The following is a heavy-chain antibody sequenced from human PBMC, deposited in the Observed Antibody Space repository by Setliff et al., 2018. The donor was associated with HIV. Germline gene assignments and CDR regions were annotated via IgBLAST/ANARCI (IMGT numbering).Heavy chain of an antibody. CDR3: ARVAHSSSYHYYGMDV. Sequence: SVKVSCKASGGTFSSYGICWVRQAPGQGLEWMGAIIPMLGTGFYAQKFQGRVTITTDESRTTSYMELSSLRFEDTAVYFCARVAHSSSYHYYGMDVWGQGTTVTVSS. CDR2: IIPMLGTG. D-gene: IGHD6-19*01. J-gene: IGHJ6*02. V-gene: IGHV1-69*05. CDR1: GGTFSSYG.